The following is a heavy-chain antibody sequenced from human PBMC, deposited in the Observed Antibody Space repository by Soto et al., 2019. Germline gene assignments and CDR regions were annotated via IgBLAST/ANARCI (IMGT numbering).Heavy chain of an antibody. J-gene: IGHJ3*02. CDR3: TRAYIEPSGGLYDAFDI. D-gene: IGHD6-19*01. CDR1: GYTFTDYY. V-gene: IGHV1-2*02. CDR2: MNPKSGGA. Sequence: ASVKVSCKTSGYTFTDYYTHWVRRAPGQGLEWMGWMNPKSGGAYFAQQFHGRVTLTRDTTIGTAYIEVNSLTSDDTAVYFCTRAYIEPSGGLYDAFDIWGQGTTVTVSS.